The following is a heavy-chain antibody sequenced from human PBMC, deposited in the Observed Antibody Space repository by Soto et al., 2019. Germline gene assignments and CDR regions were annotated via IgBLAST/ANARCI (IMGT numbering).Heavy chain of an antibody. CDR1: GGSISSSSYY. CDR3: ARPSAVNDYYYYGMDV. CDR2: IYYSGST. J-gene: IGHJ6*02. Sequence: SETPSLTCAVSGGSISSSSYYWGWIRQPPGKGLEWIGSIYYSGSTYYNPSLKSRVTISVDTSKNQFSLKLSSVTAADTAVYYCARPSAVNDYYYYGMDVWGQGTTVTVSS. V-gene: IGHV4-39*01. D-gene: IGHD4-17*01.